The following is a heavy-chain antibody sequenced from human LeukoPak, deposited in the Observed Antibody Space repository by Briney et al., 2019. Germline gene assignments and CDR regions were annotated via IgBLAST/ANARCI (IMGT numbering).Heavy chain of an antibody. CDR1: VGSIRIYY. D-gene: IGHD3-10*01. J-gene: IGHJ4*02. Sequence: PSETLSLTCTVSVGSIRIYYWSWIRQPPGKGLEWIGYIYYSGSTNYNPSLKSRVTISIDTSKNQFSLKLSSVTAADTAMYYCASHYGSGFDYWGQGTLVTVSS. CDR2: IYYSGST. V-gene: IGHV4-59*01. CDR3: ASHYGSGFDY.